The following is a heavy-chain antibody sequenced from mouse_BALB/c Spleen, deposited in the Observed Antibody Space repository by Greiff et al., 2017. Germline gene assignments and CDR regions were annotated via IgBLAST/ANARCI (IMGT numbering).Heavy chain of an antibody. CDR3: ATDGYGYFDV. J-gene: IGHJ1*01. Sequence: VQLKQSGAELVKPGASVKLSCTASGFNIKDTYMHWVKQRPEQGLEWIGRIDPANGNTKYDPKFQGKATITADTSSNTAYLQLSSLTSEDTAVYYCATDGYGYFDVWGAGTTVTVSS. V-gene: IGHV14-3*02. D-gene: IGHD2-3*01. CDR2: IDPANGNT. CDR1: GFNIKDTY.